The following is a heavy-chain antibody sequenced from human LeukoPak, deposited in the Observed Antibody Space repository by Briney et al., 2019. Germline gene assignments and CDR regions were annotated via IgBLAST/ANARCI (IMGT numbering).Heavy chain of an antibody. V-gene: IGHV4-61*02. Sequence: SETLSLTCTVSGGSISSGSYYWSWIRQPAGQGLEWIGRIYTSGSTNYNPSLKSRVTISVDTSKNQFSLKLSSVTAADTAVYYCARSIGYCSSTSCSYYYYYMDVWGKGTTVTVSS. D-gene: IGHD2-2*01. CDR1: GGSISSGSYY. J-gene: IGHJ6*03. CDR2: IYTSGST. CDR3: ARSIGYCSSTSCSYYYYYMDV.